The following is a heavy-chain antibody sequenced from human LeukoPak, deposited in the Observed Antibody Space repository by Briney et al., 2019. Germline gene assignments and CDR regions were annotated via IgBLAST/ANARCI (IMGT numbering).Heavy chain of an antibody. CDR2: ISYDGSNK. Sequence: GGSLRLSCAASGFTFSRYAMHWVRQAPGKGLEWVAFISYDGSNKYQAGSVKGRFTISRDNSRNTLYLQMNSLRVEDTAVYYCARDLRNWYFDLWGRGNLVTVSS. CDR3: ARDLRNWYFDL. CDR1: GFTFSRYA. J-gene: IGHJ2*01. V-gene: IGHV3-30-3*01.